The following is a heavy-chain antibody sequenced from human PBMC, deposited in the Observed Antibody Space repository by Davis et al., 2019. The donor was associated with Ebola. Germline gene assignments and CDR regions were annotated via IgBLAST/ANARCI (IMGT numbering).Heavy chain of an antibody. Sequence: PSETLSLTCAVYGGSFSGYYWSWIRQPPGKGLEWIGEINHSGSTNYNPSLKSRVTISVDTSKNQFSLKLSSVTAADTAVYYCAREIGRTFDYWGQGTLVTVSS. CDR3: AREIGRTFDY. CDR2: INHSGST. J-gene: IGHJ4*02. D-gene: IGHD1-7*01. CDR1: GGSFSGYY. V-gene: IGHV4-34*01.